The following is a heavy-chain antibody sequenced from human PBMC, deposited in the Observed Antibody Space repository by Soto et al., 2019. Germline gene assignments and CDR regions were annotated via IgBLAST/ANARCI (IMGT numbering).Heavy chain of an antibody. CDR1: GGSISSYY. CDR2: IYYSGST. J-gene: IGHJ4*02. CDR3: ARRYLTTVNYYFDY. V-gene: IGHV4-59*08. D-gene: IGHD4-17*01. Sequence: QVQLQESGPGLVKPSETLSLTCTVSGGSISSYYWSWIRQPPGKGLEWIGYIYYSGSTNYNPSLKSRATISVETSKNQFSLKLSSVTAADTAVYYCARRYLTTVNYYFDYWGQGTLVTVSS.